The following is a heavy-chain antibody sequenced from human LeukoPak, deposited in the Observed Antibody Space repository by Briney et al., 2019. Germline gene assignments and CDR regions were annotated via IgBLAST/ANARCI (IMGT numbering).Heavy chain of an antibody. CDR2: INHSGST. Sequence: SETLSLTCAVYGGSFSGYYWSWIRQPPGKGLEWIGEINHSGSTNYNPSLKSRVTISVDTSKNQFSLKLSSVTAADTAVYYCAFEGVGDYVGDYFDYWGQGTLVTVSS. V-gene: IGHV4-34*01. J-gene: IGHJ4*02. D-gene: IGHD4-17*01. CDR3: AFEGVGDYVGDYFDY. CDR1: GGSFSGYY.